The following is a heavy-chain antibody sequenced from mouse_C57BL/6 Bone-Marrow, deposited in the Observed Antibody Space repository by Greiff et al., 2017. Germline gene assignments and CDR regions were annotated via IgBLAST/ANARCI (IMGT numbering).Heavy chain of an antibody. V-gene: IGHV1-18*01. CDR2: INPNNGGT. J-gene: IGHJ3*01. CDR3: ATAQRFAY. Sequence: EVQLQESGPELVKPGASVKIPCKASGYTFTDYNMDWVKQSHGKSLEWIGDINPNNGGTIYNQKFKGKATLTVDKSSSTAYMELRSLTSEDTAVYYCATAQRFAYWGQGTLVTVSA. CDR1: GYTFTDYN. D-gene: IGHD3-2*02.